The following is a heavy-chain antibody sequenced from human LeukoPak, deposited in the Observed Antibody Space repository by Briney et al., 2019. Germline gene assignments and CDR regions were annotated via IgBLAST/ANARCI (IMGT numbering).Heavy chain of an antibody. Sequence: GGSLRLSCAASGFSFSVYTMTWVRQAPGKGLEWVSSISNSGLFIHYADSVKGRFTISRDNGYNSLFLQMNSLRAEDTAVYYCALVIYGNGYYNNRFDPWGQGTLVTVPS. CDR2: ISNSGLFI. J-gene: IGHJ5*02. D-gene: IGHD3/OR15-3a*01. CDR3: ALVIYGNGYYNNRFDP. CDR1: GFSFSVYT. V-gene: IGHV3-21*01.